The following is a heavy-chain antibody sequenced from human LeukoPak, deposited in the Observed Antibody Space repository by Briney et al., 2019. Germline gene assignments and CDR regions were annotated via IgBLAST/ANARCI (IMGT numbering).Heavy chain of an antibody. CDR3: ARDRSTNSYAEYFFDY. V-gene: IGHV3-21*01. J-gene: IGHJ4*02. D-gene: IGHD3-16*01. CDR2: ISTSSSYI. CDR1: GFTFRSYS. Sequence: PGGSLRLSCAASGFTFRSYSMNWVRQAPGEGLEWVSSISTSSSYIYYADSVKGRFTISRDNAKNLLYLQMNSLRAEDTAVYHCARDRSTNSYAEYFFDYWGQGTLVTVSS.